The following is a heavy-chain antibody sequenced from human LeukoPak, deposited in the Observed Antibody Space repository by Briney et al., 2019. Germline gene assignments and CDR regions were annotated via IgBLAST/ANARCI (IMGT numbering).Heavy chain of an antibody. J-gene: IGHJ3*02. D-gene: IGHD6-13*01. Sequence: ASVKVPCKASGYTFTDYYMHWVQQAPGKGLEWMGRVDPEDGETIYAEKFQGRVTITADTSTDTAYMELSSLRSEDTAVYYCARVHPSRDAFDIWGQGTMVTVSS. CDR2: VDPEDGET. V-gene: IGHV1-69-2*01. CDR1: GYTFTDYY. CDR3: ARVHPSRDAFDI.